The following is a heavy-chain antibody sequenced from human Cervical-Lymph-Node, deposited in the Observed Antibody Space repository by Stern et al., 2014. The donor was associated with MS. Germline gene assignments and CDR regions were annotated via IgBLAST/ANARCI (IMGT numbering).Heavy chain of an antibody. CDR1: GYTFTSYW. CDR2: IFPGGSDI. J-gene: IGHJ4*02. CDR3: ARQRYFDY. Sequence: EVQLVESGPEVKRPGESLKISCQASGYTFTSYWIGWGRQMPGKGLEWIAIIFPGGSDIRYSPSFQGQVTISADKPSSPAYLQWNNLKASDTAIYSCARQRYFDYWGQGTLVTVSS. V-gene: IGHV5-51*01.